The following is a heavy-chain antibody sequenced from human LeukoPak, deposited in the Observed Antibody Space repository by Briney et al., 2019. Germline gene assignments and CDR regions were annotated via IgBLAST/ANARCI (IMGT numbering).Heavy chain of an antibody. D-gene: IGHD1-26*01. V-gene: IGHV4-38-2*02. J-gene: IGHJ4*02. Sequence: SETLSLTCTVSGYSINSGHYWGWIRQPPGKGLECIGSIYHSGSTYYNSSLKSRVTISVDTSKNQLSLKLISVTAADTAVYYCAREGEVGATGFDYWGQGTLVTVSS. CDR3: AREGEVGATGFDY. CDR2: IYHSGST. CDR1: GYSINSGHY.